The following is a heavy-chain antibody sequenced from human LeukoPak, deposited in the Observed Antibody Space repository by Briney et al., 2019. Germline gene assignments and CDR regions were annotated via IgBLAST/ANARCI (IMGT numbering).Heavy chain of an antibody. CDR3: AKGAWGYDRSKVSYYYYMDV. D-gene: IGHD3-22*01. J-gene: IGHJ6*03. CDR2: IWYDGSNK. Sequence: GGSLRLSCAASGFTFSSYGMHWVRQAPGKGLEWVAVIWYDGSNKYYADSVKGRFTISRDNSKNTLYLQMNSLRAEDTAVYYCAKGAWGYDRSKVSYYYYMDVWGKGTTVTVSS. V-gene: IGHV3-33*06. CDR1: GFTFSSYG.